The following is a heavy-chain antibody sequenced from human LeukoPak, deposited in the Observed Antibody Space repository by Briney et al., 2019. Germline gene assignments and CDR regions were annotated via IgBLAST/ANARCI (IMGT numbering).Heavy chain of an antibody. V-gene: IGHV3-21*01. CDR2: ISSSSSYI. J-gene: IGHJ5*02. Sequence: GGSLRLSCAASGFTFSSYSMNWVRQAPGKGLEWVSSISSSSSYIYYADSVKGRFTISRDNAKNSLYLQMNSLRAEDTAVYYCARVLVVTAHNWFDPWGQGTLVTVSS. CDR3: ARVLVVTAHNWFDP. CDR1: GFTFSSYS. D-gene: IGHD2-21*02.